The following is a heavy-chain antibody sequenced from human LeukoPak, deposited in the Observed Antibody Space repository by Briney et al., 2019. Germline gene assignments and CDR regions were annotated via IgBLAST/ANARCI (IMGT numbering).Heavy chain of an antibody. V-gene: IGHV4-39*07. J-gene: IGHJ6*03. CDR1: GGSISSSSYY. Sequence: SETLSLTCTVSGGSISSSSYYWGWIRQPPGKGLEWIGSIYYSGSTYYNPSLKSRVTISVDTSKNQFYLKLSSVTAADTAVYYCARVDSSGPLGFYYYYMDVWGKGTTVTVSS. CDR2: IYYSGST. CDR3: ARVDSSGPLGFYYYYMDV. D-gene: IGHD6-19*01.